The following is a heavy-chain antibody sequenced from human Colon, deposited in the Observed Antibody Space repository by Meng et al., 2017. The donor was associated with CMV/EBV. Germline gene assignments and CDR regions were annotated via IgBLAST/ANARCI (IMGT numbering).Heavy chain of an antibody. D-gene: IGHD3-10*01. J-gene: IGHJ4*02. CDR2: ISTTVSYV. CDR3: AREPGTYGYFDF. V-gene: IGHV3-21*01. CDR1: GFTFSSYS. Sequence: GQRVGSGGGLVKPGGSLRLSCAASGFTFSSYSMNWVRQSPGKGLEWVSSISTTVSYVYYADSVKGRFTISRDNAKNSLYLQMDSLRAEDTAVYYCAREPGTYGYFDFWGQGTLVTVSS.